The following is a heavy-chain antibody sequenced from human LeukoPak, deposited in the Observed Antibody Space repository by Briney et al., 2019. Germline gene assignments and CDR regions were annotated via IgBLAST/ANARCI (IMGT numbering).Heavy chain of an antibody. J-gene: IGHJ4*02. Sequence: GGSLRLSCAASGFTFSSYGMHWVRQAPGKGLEWVVVISYDGSNKYYADSVKGRFTISRDNSKNTLYLQMNSLRAEDTAVYYCAKSPRGIVGATFDYWGQGTLVTVSS. CDR1: GFTFSSYG. CDR2: ISYDGSNK. CDR3: AKSPRGIVGATFDY. D-gene: IGHD1-26*01. V-gene: IGHV3-30*18.